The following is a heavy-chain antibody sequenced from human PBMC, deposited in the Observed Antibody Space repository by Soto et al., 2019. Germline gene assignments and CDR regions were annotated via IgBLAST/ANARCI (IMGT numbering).Heavy chain of an antibody. CDR2: FWHDGTKI. V-gene: IGHV3-33*01. J-gene: IGHJ4*02. CDR3: ARGVAPFDY. Sequence: GGSLRLSCAASGFTFTTYAMHWVRQAPGKGLEWVALFWHDGTKIYYADSVRGRFTVSRDNSRNTLYLVMTSLRVEDTAVYYCARGVAPFDYWGRGTQVTVSS. D-gene: IGHD5-12*01. CDR1: GFTFTTYA.